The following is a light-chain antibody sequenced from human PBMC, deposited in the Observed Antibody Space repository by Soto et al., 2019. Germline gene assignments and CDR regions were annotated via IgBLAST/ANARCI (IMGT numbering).Light chain of an antibody. CDR2: EVT. CDR1: NSDVGGYDY. CDR3: SSFTNSNTWV. J-gene: IGLJ7*01. Sequence: QSALTQPASVSGSPGQSITISCTGTNSDVGGYDYVSWYKQYPGQAPKVIIYEVTYRPSGVSARFSGSKSGTTASLTISDLQTEDEADYYCSSFTNSNTWVFGGGTQLTVL. V-gene: IGLV2-14*01.